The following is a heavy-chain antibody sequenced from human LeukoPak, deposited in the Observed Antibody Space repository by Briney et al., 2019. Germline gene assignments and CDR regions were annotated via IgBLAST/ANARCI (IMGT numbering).Heavy chain of an antibody. CDR1: GFTFSSHW. D-gene: IGHD6-19*01. Sequence: PGGSLRLSCAASGFTFSSHWMNWVRQAPGKGLEWVGNIKEDGSENYYAGSVKGRFTISRDNAKNSVYLQMNTLTADDTAVYYCARGGWNIAVWGQGTLVTVSS. CDR2: IKEDGSEN. V-gene: IGHV3-7*01. J-gene: IGHJ4*02. CDR3: ARGGWNIAV.